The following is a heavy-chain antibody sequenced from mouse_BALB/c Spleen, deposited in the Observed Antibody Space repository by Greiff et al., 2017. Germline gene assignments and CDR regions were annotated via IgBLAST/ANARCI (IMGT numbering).Heavy chain of an antibody. CDR3: AAYDYEGAMDY. J-gene: IGHJ4*01. V-gene: IGHV14-1*02. CDR1: GFNIKDYY. Sequence: EVKLVESGAELVRPGALVKLSCKASGFNIKDYYMHWVKQRPEQGLEWIGWIDPENGNTIYDPKFQGKASITADTSSNTAYLQLSSLTSEDTAVYYCAAYDYEGAMDYWGQGTSVTVSS. CDR2: IDPENGNT. D-gene: IGHD2-4*01.